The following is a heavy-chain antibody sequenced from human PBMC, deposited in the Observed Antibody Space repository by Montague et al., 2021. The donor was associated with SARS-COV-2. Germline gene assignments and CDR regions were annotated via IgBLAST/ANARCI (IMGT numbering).Heavy chain of an antibody. CDR1: GDSVANHSAA. Sequence: CAISGDSVANHSAASNWHTQSPSRGREWLGRTYHQYKWYNDYAVSLKSRISINPDTSKNQFSLQLNSVTAEDTAVYYCARELRRIIMIVDIRGFDYWGQGTLVTVSS. CDR2: TYHQYKWYN. CDR3: ARELRRIIMIVDIRGFDY. V-gene: IGHV6-1*01. D-gene: IGHD3-22*01. J-gene: IGHJ4*02.